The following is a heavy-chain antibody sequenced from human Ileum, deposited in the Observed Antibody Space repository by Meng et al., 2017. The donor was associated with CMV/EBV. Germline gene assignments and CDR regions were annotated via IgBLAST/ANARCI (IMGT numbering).Heavy chain of an antibody. J-gene: IGHJ5*02. CDR1: GFTFSSYA. V-gene: IGHV3-30*04. D-gene: IGHD6-19*01. CDR2: ISYDGSNK. CDR3: ASTAVAELPVWFDP. Sequence: GESLKISCAASGFTFSSYAMHWVRQAPGKGLEWVAVISYDGSNKYYADSVKGRFTISRDNSKNTLYLQMNSLTAEDTAVYYCASTAVAELPVWFDPWGQGTLVTVSS.